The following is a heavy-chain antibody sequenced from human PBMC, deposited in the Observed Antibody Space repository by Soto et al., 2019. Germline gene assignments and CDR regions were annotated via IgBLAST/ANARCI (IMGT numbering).Heavy chain of an antibody. V-gene: IGHV3-30-3*01. D-gene: IGHD4-17*01. Sequence: GGSLRLSCAASGFTFSSYAMHWVRQAPGKGLEWVAVISYDGSNKYYADSVKGRFTISRDNSKNTLYLQMNSLRAEDTAVYYCARSLMTTVTTVIYYYYGMDVWGQGTTVTVS. J-gene: IGHJ6*02. CDR3: ARSLMTTVTTVIYYYYGMDV. CDR2: ISYDGSNK. CDR1: GFTFSSYA.